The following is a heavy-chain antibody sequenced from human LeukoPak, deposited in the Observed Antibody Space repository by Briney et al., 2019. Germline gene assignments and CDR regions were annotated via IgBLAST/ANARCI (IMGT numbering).Heavy chain of an antibody. Sequence: ASVKVSCKASGYTFTSYGISWVRQAPGQGLEWMGWISAYNGNTNYAQKLQGRVTMTTDTSTSTTYMELRSLRSDDTAVYYCARVASEQQLATFDYWGQGTLVTVSS. CDR2: ISAYNGNT. V-gene: IGHV1-18*01. CDR1: GYTFTSYG. J-gene: IGHJ4*02. CDR3: ARVASEQQLATFDY. D-gene: IGHD6-13*01.